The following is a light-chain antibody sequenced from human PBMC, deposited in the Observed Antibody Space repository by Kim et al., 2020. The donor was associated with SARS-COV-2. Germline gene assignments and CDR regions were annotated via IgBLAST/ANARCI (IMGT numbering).Light chain of an antibody. J-gene: IGLJ3*02. CDR2: GKT. V-gene: IGLV3-19*01. CDR1: SLRSYY. Sequence: LGQTVRITCQGDSLRSYYASWYQQKPGQAPVLVIYGKTNRPSGIPDRFSGSSSGNTASLTITGAQAEDEADYYCNSRDSSGNHWVFGGGTQLTVL. CDR3: NSRDSSGNHWV.